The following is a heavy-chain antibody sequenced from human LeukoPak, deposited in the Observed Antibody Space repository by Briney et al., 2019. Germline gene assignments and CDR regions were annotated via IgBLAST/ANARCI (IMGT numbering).Heavy chain of an antibody. Sequence: GGSLRLSCTASGFTFGDYAMSWVRQAPGKGLEWVGFIYSKAYGGTTKYAASVKGRFTTSRDDSKSIAYLQMNSLKTEDTAVYYCTRCGDYFYYMDVWGKGTTVIISS. CDR2: IYSKAYGGTT. CDR1: GFTFGDYA. V-gene: IGHV3-49*04. J-gene: IGHJ6*03. CDR3: TRCGDYFYYMDV. D-gene: IGHD4-17*01.